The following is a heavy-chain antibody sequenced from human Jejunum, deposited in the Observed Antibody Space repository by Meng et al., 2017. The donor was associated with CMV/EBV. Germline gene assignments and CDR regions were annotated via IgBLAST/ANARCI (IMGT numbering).Heavy chain of an antibody. CDR3: GRGLYSDYEVGF. V-gene: IGHV3-21*06. CDR2: ISSYGTFL. D-gene: IGHD4-11*01. J-gene: IGHJ4*02. Sequence: CAASGFPFTAYSMNWVRQTPGKGLEWVSSISSYGTFLYYADSVKGRFTISRDNAKNSLYLQMNSLRVDDTAVYYCGRGLYSDYEVGFWGQGTLVTVSS. CDR1: GFPFTAYS.